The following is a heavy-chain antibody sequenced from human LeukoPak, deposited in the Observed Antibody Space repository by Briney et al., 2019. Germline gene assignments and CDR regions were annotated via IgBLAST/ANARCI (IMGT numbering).Heavy chain of an antibody. D-gene: IGHD2-21*01. J-gene: IGHJ2*01. Sequence: SETLSLTCTVSGGSISSGRYYWSWIRQPPGKGLEWIGYIYYSGSTNYNPSLKSRVTISVDTSKNQFSLKLSSVTAADTAVYYCARPLGEDWYFDLWGRGTLVTVSS. V-gene: IGHV4-61*01. CDR3: ARPLGEDWYFDL. CDR2: IYYSGST. CDR1: GGSISSGRYY.